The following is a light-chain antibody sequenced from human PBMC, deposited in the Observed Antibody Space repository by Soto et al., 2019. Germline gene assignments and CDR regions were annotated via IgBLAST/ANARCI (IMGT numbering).Light chain of an antibody. Sequence: DIYMTQSPSSLSASVGDRVTITCRASQSISSYLNWYQQKPGKAPKLLIYDASSLQSGVPSKFSGSGSGTDFTLTISSLQPEDFATYYCQQSYTTTRTFGQETKLEIK. CDR2: DAS. J-gene: IGKJ2*01. CDR1: QSISSY. CDR3: QQSYTTTRT. V-gene: IGKV1-39*01.